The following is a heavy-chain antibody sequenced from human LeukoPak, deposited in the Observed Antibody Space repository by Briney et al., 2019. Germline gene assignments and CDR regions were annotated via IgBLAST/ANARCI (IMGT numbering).Heavy chain of an antibody. V-gene: IGHV1-2*02. CDR2: INPNSGGT. J-gene: IGHJ4*02. Sequence: ASVKVSCKASGYTFIGYYMHWVRQAPGQGLEWMGWINPNSGGTNYARKFQGRVTMTRDTSISTAYMELSRLRSDDTAVYYCARDGPCGSTSCYALDYWGQGTLVTVSS. CDR3: ARDGPCGSTSCYALDY. D-gene: IGHD2-2*01. CDR1: GYTFIGYY.